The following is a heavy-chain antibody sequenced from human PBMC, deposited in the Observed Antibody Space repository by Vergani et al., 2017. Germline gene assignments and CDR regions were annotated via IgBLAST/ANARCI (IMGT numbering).Heavy chain of an antibody. D-gene: IGHD1-26*01. CDR1: GFTFSNSA. J-gene: IGHJ4*02. CDR3: AKSPIVGATLFDY. Sequence: EVHLLESGGGLVQSGGSLRLSCAASGFTFSNSAVSWVRQAPGRGLAWVSSISGPGLSTYYADSVKGRFSISRDNSKNTVFLQMHSLRAEDTAIYYCAKSPIVGATLFDYWGQGTLVTVSS. V-gene: IGHV3-23*01. CDR2: ISGPGLST.